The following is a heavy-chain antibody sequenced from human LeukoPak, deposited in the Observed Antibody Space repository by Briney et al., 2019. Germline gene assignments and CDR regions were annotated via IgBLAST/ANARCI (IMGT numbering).Heavy chain of an antibody. D-gene: IGHD3-22*01. CDR2: ISGSGGSK. CDR3: AKGGYLIVPLE. V-gene: IGHV3-23*01. CDR1: GFTLSTYA. Sequence: GGSLRLSCAASGFTLSTYAMTWVRQAPGKGLEWVSSISGSGGSKHYVDSVKGRFTISRDSSKNTLYLQMNSLRAEDTAVYYCAKGGYLIVPLEWGQGTLVTVSS. J-gene: IGHJ4*02.